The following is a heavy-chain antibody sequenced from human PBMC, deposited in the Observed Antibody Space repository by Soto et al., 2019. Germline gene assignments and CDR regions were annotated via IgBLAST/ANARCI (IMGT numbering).Heavy chain of an antibody. CDR1: GFTFSSYG. Sequence: GGSLRLSCAASGFTFSSYGMHWVRQAPGKGLEWVAVISYDGSNKYYADSVKGRFTISRDNSKNTLYLQMNSLRAEDTAVYYCAKFSRGRAGTFVDYWGQGTLVTVSS. J-gene: IGHJ4*02. CDR3: AKFSRGRAGTFVDY. CDR2: ISYDGSNK. D-gene: IGHD3-3*02. V-gene: IGHV3-30*18.